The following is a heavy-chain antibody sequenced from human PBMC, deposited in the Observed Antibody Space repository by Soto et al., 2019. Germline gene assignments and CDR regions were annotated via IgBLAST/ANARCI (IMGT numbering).Heavy chain of an antibody. J-gene: IGHJ4*02. CDR3: ASWGGIASPAYDGSLAPFDY. CDR2: IYHSGST. V-gene: IGHV4-30-2*01. Sequence: SETLSLTCAVSGGSISSGGDSWGWIRQPPGKGLEWIGYIYHSGSTYYNPSLKSRVTISVDRSKNQFSLKLSSVTAADTAVYYCASWGGIASPAYDGSLAPFDYWGPGTLVTVSS. D-gene: IGHD6-13*01. CDR1: GGSISSGGDS.